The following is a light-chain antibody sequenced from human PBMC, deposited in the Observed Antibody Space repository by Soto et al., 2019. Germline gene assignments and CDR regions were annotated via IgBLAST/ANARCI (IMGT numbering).Light chain of an antibody. CDR1: QSVNSN. V-gene: IGKV3D-15*01. CDR2: GIS. CDR3: QQHTQWPIT. Sequence: EVVMTQSPATLSVSPGERATLSCRASQSVNSNYLAWYQQKPGQPPRLLIYGISTSATGIPDRFSASGSGTEFTLTISSLQPEDFAIYYCQQHTQWPITFGQGTRLEMK. J-gene: IGKJ5*01.